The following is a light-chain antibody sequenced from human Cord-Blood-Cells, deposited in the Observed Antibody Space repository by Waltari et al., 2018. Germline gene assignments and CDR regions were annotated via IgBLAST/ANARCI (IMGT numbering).Light chain of an antibody. CDR1: SSDVGRYTL. J-gene: IGLJ3*02. Sequence: QSAMTQPASVSGSPGQSITISCTGTSSDVGRYTLVSWYQQHPGKAPKLMIYEGGKRPCGVSKSFAGAKAGNTASLTVCGLQADEVADEYCWSDAGSSTWVFGGGTKLTVL. CDR3: WSDAGSSTWV. CDR2: EGG. V-gene: IGLV2-23*01.